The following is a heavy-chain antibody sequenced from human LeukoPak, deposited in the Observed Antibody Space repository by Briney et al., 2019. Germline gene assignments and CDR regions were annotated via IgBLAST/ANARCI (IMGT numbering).Heavy chain of an antibody. Sequence: ASVKVSCKASGYTFTSYGISWVRQAPGQGLEWMGWISAYNGNTNYAQKLQGRVTMTTDTSTSTAYMELRSLRSDDTAVYYCARERDHIWGSYRSQALDYWGQGTLVTVSS. V-gene: IGHV1-18*01. D-gene: IGHD3-16*02. J-gene: IGHJ4*02. CDR2: ISAYNGNT. CDR3: ARERDHIWGSYRSQALDY. CDR1: GYTFTSYG.